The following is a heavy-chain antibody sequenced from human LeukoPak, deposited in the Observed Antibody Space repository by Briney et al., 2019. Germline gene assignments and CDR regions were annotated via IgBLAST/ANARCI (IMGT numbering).Heavy chain of an antibody. CDR1: GFTFSSFA. V-gene: IGHV3-30*04. D-gene: IGHD2-2*01. Sequence: GGSLRLSCAASGFTFSSFAMHWVRQAPGKGLQWVAVVSYDGSNKYYTDSVKGRFTISRDNSKNTLYLQMNSLRAEDTAVYYCTRDEALCTSINCYVPYGMDVWGQGTTVTVSS. J-gene: IGHJ6*02. CDR3: TRDEALCTSINCYVPYGMDV. CDR2: VSYDGSNK.